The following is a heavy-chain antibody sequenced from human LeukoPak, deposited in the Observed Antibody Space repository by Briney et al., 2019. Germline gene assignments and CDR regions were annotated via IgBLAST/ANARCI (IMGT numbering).Heavy chain of an antibody. CDR1: GYTFTGYY. V-gene: IGHV1-2*04. J-gene: IGHJ6*02. CDR3: ARDLLSPSYYYYYGMDV. Sequence: ASVKVSCKASGYTFTGYYMHWVRQAPGQGLEWMGWINPNSGGTNYAQKFQGWVTMARDTSISTAYMELSRLRSDDTAVYYCARDLLSPSYYYYYGMDVWGQGTTVTVSS. CDR2: INPNSGGT.